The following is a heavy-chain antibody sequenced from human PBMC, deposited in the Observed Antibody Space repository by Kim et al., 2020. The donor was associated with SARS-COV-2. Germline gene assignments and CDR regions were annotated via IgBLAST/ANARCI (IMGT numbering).Heavy chain of an antibody. Sequence: GGSLRLSCAASGFTFSSYGMHWVRQAPGKGLEWVAVIWYDGSNKYYADSVKGRFTISRDNSKNTLYLQMNSLRAEDTAVYYCARDFQPLSGVPEYFQHWGQGTLVTVSS. CDR3: ARDFQPLSGVPEYFQH. J-gene: IGHJ1*01. CDR1: GFTFSSYG. D-gene: IGHD2-15*01. V-gene: IGHV3-33*01. CDR2: IWYDGSNK.